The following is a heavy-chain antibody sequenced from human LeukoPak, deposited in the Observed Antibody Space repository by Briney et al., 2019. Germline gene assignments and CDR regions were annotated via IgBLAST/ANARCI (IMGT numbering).Heavy chain of an antibody. D-gene: IGHD3-22*01. CDR1: GFTFSSYS. V-gene: IGHV3-21*01. CDR3: TPLEVVVVINGDAFDI. CDR2: ISSSSSYI. J-gene: IGHJ3*02. Sequence: GGSLRLSCAASGFTFSSYSMNWVRQAPGKGLEWVSSISSSSSYIYYADSVKGRFTISRDNAKNSLYLQMNSLRAEDTAVYYCTPLEVVVVINGDAFDIWGQGTMVTVSS.